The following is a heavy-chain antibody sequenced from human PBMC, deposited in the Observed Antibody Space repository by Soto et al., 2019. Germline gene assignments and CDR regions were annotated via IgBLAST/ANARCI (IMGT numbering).Heavy chain of an antibody. J-gene: IGHJ4*02. V-gene: IGHV3-23*01. CDR2: ISGGGDTT. CDR3: AKESSSSSLSPIAQFDC. Sequence: PGGSLRLSCAASGFSFRSYVMSWVRQAPGKGLEWVSGISGGGDTTYYADSVKGRFTISRDNSKNTLYLQMSSLRAEDAALYYCAKESSSSSLSPIAQFDCWGQGTLVTVSS. D-gene: IGHD6-13*01. CDR1: GFSFRSYV.